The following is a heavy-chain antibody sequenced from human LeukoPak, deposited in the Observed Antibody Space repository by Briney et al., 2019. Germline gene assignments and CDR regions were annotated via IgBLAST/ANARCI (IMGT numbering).Heavy chain of an antibody. CDR3: TRSDWFDT. Sequence: GGSLRLSCAASGFTFSTYAMTWVRQAPGKGLEWVSAISGSGSSTYYADSVKGRFTISRDNAKNTLYLQMNSLRDEDTAVYYCTRSDWFDTWGQGTLVTVSS. CDR2: ISGSGSST. J-gene: IGHJ5*02. CDR1: GFTFSTYA. V-gene: IGHV3-23*01.